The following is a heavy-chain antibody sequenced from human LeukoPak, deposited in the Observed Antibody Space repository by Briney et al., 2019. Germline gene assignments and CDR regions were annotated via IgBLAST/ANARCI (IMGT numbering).Heavy chain of an antibody. CDR3: AREGQQLVPDY. Sequence: ASVKVSCKASGGTFSSYAISWVRQAPGQGLEWMGWISAYNGNTNYAQKLQGRVTMTTDTSTSTAYMELRSLRSDDTAVYYCAREGQQLVPDYWGQGTLVTVSS. V-gene: IGHV1-18*01. J-gene: IGHJ4*02. CDR2: ISAYNGNT. D-gene: IGHD6-13*01. CDR1: GGTFSSYA.